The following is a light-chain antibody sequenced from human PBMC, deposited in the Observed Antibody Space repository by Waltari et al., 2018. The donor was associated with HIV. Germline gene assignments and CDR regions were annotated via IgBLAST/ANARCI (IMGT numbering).Light chain of an antibody. CDR3: LQNIRAPFA. Sequence: DVLATQFPLSLTVSPGASASISCRATEGLRHSNGRNYLDWYFQRPGHTPRLLIYLASNRASGVPDRFVGGGSGTDFTLRITRVEAADVGIYFCLQNIRAPFAFGQGT. V-gene: IGKV2-28*01. CDR2: LAS. J-gene: IGKJ2*01. CDR1: EGLRHSNGRNY.